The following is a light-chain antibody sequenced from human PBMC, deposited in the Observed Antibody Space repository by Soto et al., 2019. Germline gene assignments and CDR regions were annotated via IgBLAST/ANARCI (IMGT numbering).Light chain of an antibody. CDR2: DAS. V-gene: IGKV3-11*01. Sequence: EVVMTQSPATLSLSPGERATLSCRASQSVSSYLAWYQRKPGQAPRLLIYDASTRAPGIPARFSGSGAGTDFTLTISSLEPEDFAVYYCQQRDSSPRVTFGGGTKVEIK. J-gene: IGKJ4*01. CDR1: QSVSSY. CDR3: QQRDSSPRVT.